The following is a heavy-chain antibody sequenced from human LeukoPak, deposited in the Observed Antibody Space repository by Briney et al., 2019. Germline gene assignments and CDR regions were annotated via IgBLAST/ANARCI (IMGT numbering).Heavy chain of an antibody. CDR3: ARLVLGGSWSNHFDY. CDR1: GYTFTSYY. Sequence: ASVKVSCKASGYTFTSYYTHWVRQAPGQGLEWMAIVNPSGGSTNYAQKFQGRVTITRDTSTSTVYMELSSLRSEDTAVYYCARLVLGGSWSNHFDYWGQGTLVTVSS. J-gene: IGHJ4*02. CDR2: VNPSGGST. D-gene: IGHD6-13*01. V-gene: IGHV1-46*01.